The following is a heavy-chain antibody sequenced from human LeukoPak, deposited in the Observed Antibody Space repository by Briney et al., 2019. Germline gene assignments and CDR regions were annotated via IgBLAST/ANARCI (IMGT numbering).Heavy chain of an antibody. Sequence: ASVKVSCKVSGYTLTELSMHWVRQAPGKGLEWMGGFDPEDGETIYAQKFQGRVTMTEDTSTDTAYMELSSLRSEDTAVYYCATDGPSVQLERNDAFDIWGRGTMVTVSS. J-gene: IGHJ3*02. D-gene: IGHD1-1*01. CDR3: ATDGPSVQLERNDAFDI. CDR2: FDPEDGET. CDR1: GYTLTELS. V-gene: IGHV1-24*01.